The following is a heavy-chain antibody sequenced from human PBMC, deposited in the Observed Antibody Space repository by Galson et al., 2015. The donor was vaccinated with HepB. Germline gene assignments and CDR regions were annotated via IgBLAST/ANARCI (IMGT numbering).Heavy chain of an antibody. CDR2: INPNSGGT. CDR3: ATDPLYDSGGRYYHHYYGLDV. CDR1: GYTFTDYY. Sequence: SVKVSCKASGYTFTDYYIHWVRQAPGQGLEWMGRINPNSGGTNYAQKFQGRVTMTRDTSISTAYLDLSRLRSDDTAVYYCATDPLYDSGGRYYHHYYGLDVWGQGTTVSVSS. J-gene: IGHJ6*02. D-gene: IGHD3-22*01. V-gene: IGHV1-2*06.